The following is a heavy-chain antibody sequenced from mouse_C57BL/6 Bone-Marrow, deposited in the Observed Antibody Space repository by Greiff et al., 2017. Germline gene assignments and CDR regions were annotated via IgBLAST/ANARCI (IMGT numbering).Heavy chain of an antibody. Sequence: QVQLQQPGAELVKPGASVKLSCKASGYTFTSYWMQWVKQRPGQGLEWIGAIDPSDSYTNYNQKFKGKATLTVDTSSSTAYMQLSSLTSEDSAVYYCASPPYYYGSSFYAMDYWGQGTSVTVSS. CDR2: IDPSDSYT. CDR3: ASPPYYYGSSFYAMDY. J-gene: IGHJ4*01. CDR1: GYTFTSYW. V-gene: IGHV1-50*01. D-gene: IGHD1-1*01.